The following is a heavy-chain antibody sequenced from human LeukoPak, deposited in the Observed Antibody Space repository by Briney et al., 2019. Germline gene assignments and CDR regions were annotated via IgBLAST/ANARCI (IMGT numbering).Heavy chain of an antibody. V-gene: IGHV1-8*03. CDR3: ARAPSPYYYDSSAYYSDY. Sequence: ASVTVSCKTSGYTFTSFDINWVRQATGQGLEWLGWMNPYTHKTGYAQKFQGRVTFTGDTSIRTAYMEVSNLTSEDTAVYYCARAPSPYYYDSSAYYSDYWGQGTLVTVSS. CDR1: GYTFTSFD. CDR2: MNPYTHKT. D-gene: IGHD3-22*01. J-gene: IGHJ4*02.